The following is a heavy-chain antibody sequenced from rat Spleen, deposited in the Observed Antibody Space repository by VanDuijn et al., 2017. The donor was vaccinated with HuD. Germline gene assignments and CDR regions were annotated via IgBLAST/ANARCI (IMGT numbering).Heavy chain of an antibody. CDR1: GFSLTSYN. D-gene: IGHD1-5*01. CDR3: AREYRYNYDYVMDA. Sequence: QVQLKESGPGLVQPSQTLSLTCTVSGFSLTSYNVHWVRQPTGKGLEWMGVIWTGGITDYNSTLKSRLSFSRDTSKSQVFLKMNSLQTEDTATYYCAREYRYNYDYVMDAWGQGASVTVSS. V-gene: IGHV2-30*01. J-gene: IGHJ4*01. CDR2: IWTGGIT.